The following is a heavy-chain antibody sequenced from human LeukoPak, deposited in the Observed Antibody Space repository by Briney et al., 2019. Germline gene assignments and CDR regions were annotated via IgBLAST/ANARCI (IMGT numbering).Heavy chain of an antibody. V-gene: IGHV4-31*03. D-gene: IGHD5/OR15-5a*01. CDR1: GGSISSGGYY. CDR3: AGPGGGVYQNDC. CDR2: IYYSGST. Sequence: PSETLSLTCTVSGGSISSGGYYWSWIRQHPGKGLEWIGYIYYSGSTYYNPSLKSRVTISVDTSKNQFSLKLSSVTAADTAVYYCAGPGGGVYQNDCWGQGTLVTVSS. J-gene: IGHJ4*02.